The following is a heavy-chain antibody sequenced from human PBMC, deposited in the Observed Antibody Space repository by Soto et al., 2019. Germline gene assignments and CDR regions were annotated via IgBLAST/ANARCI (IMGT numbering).Heavy chain of an antibody. CDR3: AREGVGARVQHYDSGMDV. CDR2: IIPIFGTA. V-gene: IGHV1-69*12. J-gene: IGHJ6*02. Sequence: QVQLVQSGAEVKKPGSSVKVSCKASGGTFSSYAISWVRQAPGQGLEWMGGIIPIFGTANYAQKFQGRVTIAADESTSTAYMGLSSLRSEDTAVYYCAREGVGARVQHYDSGMDVWGQGTTVTVSS. CDR1: GGTFSSYA. D-gene: IGHD1-26*01.